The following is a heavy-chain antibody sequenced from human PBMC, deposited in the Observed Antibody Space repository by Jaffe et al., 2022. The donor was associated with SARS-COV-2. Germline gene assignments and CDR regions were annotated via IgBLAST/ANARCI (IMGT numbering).Heavy chain of an antibody. Sequence: QVQLQQWGAGLLKPSETLSLTCAVYGGSFSSYYWNWIRQPPGQGLEWIGEINHRGRTNYNASLKSRVTISVDTSKNQFSLKLNSVTAADTAVYYCARGRDYERYFDLWGRGILVTVSS. J-gene: IGHJ2*01. CDR3: ARGRDYERYFDL. CDR1: GGSFSSYY. D-gene: IGHD4-17*01. V-gene: IGHV4-34*02. CDR2: INHRGRT.